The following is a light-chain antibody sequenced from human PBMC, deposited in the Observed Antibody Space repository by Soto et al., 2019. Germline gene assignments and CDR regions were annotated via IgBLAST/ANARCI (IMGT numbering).Light chain of an antibody. CDR1: QSVNSN. CDR2: DAS. CDR3: QQYHNWLT. Sequence: EIVMTQSPATLSVSPGERGTLSCRASQSVNSNLAWYQQKPGQAPRLLIYDASTRATGVPARFSGIGSGTEFTLTISSLQSEDFAVYYCQQYHNWLTFGGGTKVEIK. J-gene: IGKJ4*01. V-gene: IGKV3-15*01.